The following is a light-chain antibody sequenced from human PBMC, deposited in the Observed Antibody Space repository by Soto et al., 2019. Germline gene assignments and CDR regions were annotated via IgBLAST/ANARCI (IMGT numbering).Light chain of an antibody. CDR1: SSNIGSSP. CDR2: NSY. Sequence: QSVLTQPPSASGTPGQRVTISCSGSSSNIGSSPVNWYQQLPGTAPKLLIYNSYQRPSGVPDRFSGSKSGTSASLAVSGLQSEDEADYYCAAWDGSLNGDVLGTGTKLTVL. J-gene: IGLJ1*01. V-gene: IGLV1-44*01. CDR3: AAWDGSLNGDV.